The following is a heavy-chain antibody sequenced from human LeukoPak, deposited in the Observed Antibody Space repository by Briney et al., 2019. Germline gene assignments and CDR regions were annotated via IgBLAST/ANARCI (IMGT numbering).Heavy chain of an antibody. D-gene: IGHD6-13*01. J-gene: IGHJ4*02. CDR3: ARQGAAGFDY. V-gene: IGHV4-59*08. CDR1: GGSISSYY. CDR2: IYYSGST. Sequence: PSETLSLTCTVSGGSISSYYWSWIRQPPGKGLEWIGYIYYSGSTNYNPSLESRVTISVDTSKNQFSLKLSSVTAADTAVYYCARQGAAGFDYWGQGTLVTVSS.